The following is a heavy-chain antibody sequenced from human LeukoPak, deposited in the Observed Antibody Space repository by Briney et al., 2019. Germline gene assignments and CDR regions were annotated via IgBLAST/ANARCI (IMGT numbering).Heavy chain of an antibody. CDR1: GGSISSGSYY. J-gene: IGHJ3*02. D-gene: IGHD4/OR15-4a*01. Sequence: SETLSLTCTVSGGSISSGSYYWSWIRQPAGKGLEWIGRIYTSGSTNYNPSLKSRVTISVDTSKNQFSLKLSSVTAADTAVYYCARDYGAVIPDAFDIWGQGTMVTVSS. CDR3: ARDYGAVIPDAFDI. CDR2: IYTSGST. V-gene: IGHV4-61*02.